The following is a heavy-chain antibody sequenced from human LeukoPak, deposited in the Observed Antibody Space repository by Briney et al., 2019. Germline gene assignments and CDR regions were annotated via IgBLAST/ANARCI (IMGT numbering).Heavy chain of an antibody. J-gene: IGHJ6*02. CDR3: ARGPYDSSGYIYYYYYGMDV. CDR1: GFTFSSYA. CDR2: ISGSGGST. Sequence: GASLRLSCAASGFTFSSYAMSWVRQAPGKGLEWVSAISGSGGSTYYADSVKGRFTISSDNSKNTLYLQMNSLRAEDTAVYYCARGPYDSSGYIYYYYYGMDVWGQGTTVTVSS. D-gene: IGHD3-22*01. V-gene: IGHV3-23*01.